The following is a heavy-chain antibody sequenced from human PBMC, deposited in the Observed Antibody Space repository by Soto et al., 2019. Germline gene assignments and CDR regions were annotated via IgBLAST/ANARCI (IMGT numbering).Heavy chain of an antibody. CDR1: GGSISDDDYY. CDR3: ARATTVTSSFFFYGLDI. Sequence: PSETLSLTCTVSGGSISDDDYYWNWILHSPGKGLEWIGHIYYNGNTYYNPSLKSRLTMSLDTSQNQFSLHLTSVIATDSALYFCARATTVTSSFFFYGLDIWGQGTTVT. J-gene: IGHJ6*02. V-gene: IGHV4-30-4*01. D-gene: IGHD4-17*01. CDR2: IYYNGNT.